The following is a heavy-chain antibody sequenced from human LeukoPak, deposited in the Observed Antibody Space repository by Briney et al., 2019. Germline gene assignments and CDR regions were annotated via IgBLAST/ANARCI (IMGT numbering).Heavy chain of an antibody. J-gene: IGHJ4*02. V-gene: IGHV3-74*01. D-gene: IGHD1-26*01. CDR1: GFTFSTYW. Sequence: PGGSLRLSCAASGFTFSTYWMHWVRQAPGKGLVWVSRIKSDGSATSYGDSVKDRFTISRDNAKNTLYLQMNSLRADDTAAYYCARDPVGGRPDLWGQGTLVTVSS. CDR3: ARDPVGGRPDL. CDR2: IKSDGSAT.